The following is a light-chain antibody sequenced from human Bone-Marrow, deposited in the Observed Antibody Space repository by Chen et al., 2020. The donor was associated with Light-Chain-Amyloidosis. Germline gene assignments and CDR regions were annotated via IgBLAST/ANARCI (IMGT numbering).Light chain of an antibody. V-gene: IGKV2-28*01. CDR3: MQTLQTPIT. Sequence: DIVMTQSPLSLPVTPGEPASISCRSSQSLLHSSGHYFLDWYLQKPGQSPQVLIYLGSNRASGVPDRFSGGGSGTDFTLKINKVEAENVGVYYCMQTLQTPITFGQGKRLEIK. CDR2: LGS. J-gene: IGKJ5*01. CDR1: QSLLHSSGHYF.